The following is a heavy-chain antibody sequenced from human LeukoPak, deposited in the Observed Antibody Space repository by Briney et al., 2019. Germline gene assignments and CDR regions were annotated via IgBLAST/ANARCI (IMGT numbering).Heavy chain of an antibody. CDR1: GFAFSSYG. J-gene: IGHJ4*02. V-gene: IGHV3-33*06. CDR2: IWYDGSNK. Sequence: PGRSLRLSCAASGFAFSSYGMHWVRQAPGKGLEWVAVIWYDGSNKYYADSVKGRFTISRDNSKNTLYLQMNSLRAEDTAIYYCAKGISPSSSWTFDYWGQGTLVTVSS. CDR3: AKGISPSSSWTFDY. D-gene: IGHD6-13*01.